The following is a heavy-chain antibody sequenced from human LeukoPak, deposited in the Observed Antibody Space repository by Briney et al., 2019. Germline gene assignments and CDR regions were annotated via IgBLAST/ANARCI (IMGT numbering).Heavy chain of an antibody. CDR1: GGSFSGYY. Sequence: PSETLSLTCAVYGGSFSGYYWSWIRQPPGKGLEWIGEINHSGSTNYNPSPKSRVTISVDTSKNQFSLKLSSVTAADTAVYHCARVAARPVNTFDYWGQGTLVTVSS. CDR2: INHSGST. D-gene: IGHD6-6*01. J-gene: IGHJ4*02. CDR3: ARVAARPVNTFDY. V-gene: IGHV4-34*09.